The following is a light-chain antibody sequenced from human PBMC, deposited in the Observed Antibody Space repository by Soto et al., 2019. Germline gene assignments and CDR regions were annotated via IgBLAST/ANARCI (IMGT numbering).Light chain of an antibody. CDR1: QSVSSN. V-gene: IGKV3-15*01. CDR2: GAS. Sequence: IVVTESPATLSVSPGERATLSCRASQSVSSNLAWYQQKPGQSPRLLIYGASTRATGIPARFSGSGSGTEFTLTISSLQSEDFAVYYCQQYNNWPLTFGQGPRWIS. J-gene: IGKJ1*01. CDR3: QQYNNWPLT.